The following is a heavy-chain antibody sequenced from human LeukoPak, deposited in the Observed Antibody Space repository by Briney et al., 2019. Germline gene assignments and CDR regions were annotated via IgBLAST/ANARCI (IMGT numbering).Heavy chain of an antibody. CDR1: GFTVSSNY. J-gene: IGHJ6*03. V-gene: IGHV3-53*05. CDR2: IYSGGST. D-gene: IGHD6-13*01. CDR3: AKDGYSSSWSYYYYMDV. Sequence: GGSLRLSCAASGFTVSSNYMNWVRQAPGKGLEWVSVIYSGGSTSYADSVKGRFTISRDNSKNTLYLQMNSLRAEDTAVYYCAKDGYSSSWSYYYYMDVWGKGTTVTISS.